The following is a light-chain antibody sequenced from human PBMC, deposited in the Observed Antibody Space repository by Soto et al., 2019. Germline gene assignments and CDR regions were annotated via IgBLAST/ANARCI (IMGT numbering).Light chain of an antibody. CDR3: QKYKDWPTT. J-gene: IGKJ1*01. CDR2: GES. CDR1: QSVSTT. Sequence: EIVLTQSPATLSVSPGQSASLSCRASQSVSTTVAWYHQKTGQAPRILVYGESTRATGIPDRFSGSGAGTDFTLTITRLQSEDFGVYFCQKYKDWPTTFGQGTKVDIK. V-gene: IGKV3-15*01.